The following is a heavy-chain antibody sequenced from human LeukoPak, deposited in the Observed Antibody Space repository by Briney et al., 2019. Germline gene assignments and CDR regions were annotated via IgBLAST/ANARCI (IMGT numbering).Heavy chain of an antibody. D-gene: IGHD4-17*01. Sequence: PSETLSLTCTVSGGSISSYYWSWIRQPPGKGLEWIGYIYYSGSTNYNPSLKSRVTISVDTSKNQFSLKLSSVTAADTAVYYCARHRGSTVTTLLWYFDLWGRGTLVTVSS. CDR3: ARHRGSTVTTLLWYFDL. CDR1: GGSISSYY. V-gene: IGHV4-59*08. CDR2: IYYSGST. J-gene: IGHJ2*01.